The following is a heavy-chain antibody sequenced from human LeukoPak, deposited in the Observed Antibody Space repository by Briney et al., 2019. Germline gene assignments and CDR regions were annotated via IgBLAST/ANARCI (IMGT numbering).Heavy chain of an antibody. CDR1: GGSFSGYY. D-gene: IGHD3-10*01. Sequence: SQTLSLTCAVYGGSFSGYYWSWIRQPPGKGLEWIGEINHSGSTNYNPSLKSRVTISVDTSKNQFSLKLSSVTAADTAVYYCARQSNVLLWFGESLFDYWGQGTLVTVSS. CDR3: ARQSNVLLWFGESLFDY. CDR2: INHSGST. J-gene: IGHJ4*02. V-gene: IGHV4-34*01.